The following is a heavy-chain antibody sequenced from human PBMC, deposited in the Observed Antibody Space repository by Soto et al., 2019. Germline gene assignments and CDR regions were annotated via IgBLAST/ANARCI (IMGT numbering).Heavy chain of an antibody. Sequence: QVQLVQSGAEVKKPGSSVKVSCKASGGTFSSYAISWVRQAPGQGLEWMGGIIPIFGTANYAQKFQGRGTITADEYTSKAYMELSSMRSEDKAVYYCARAGGGERWFGELLADYWGQGTLVTVSS. V-gene: IGHV1-69*01. CDR2: IIPIFGTA. J-gene: IGHJ4*02. CDR3: ARAGGGERWFGELLADY. CDR1: GGTFSSYA. D-gene: IGHD3-10*01.